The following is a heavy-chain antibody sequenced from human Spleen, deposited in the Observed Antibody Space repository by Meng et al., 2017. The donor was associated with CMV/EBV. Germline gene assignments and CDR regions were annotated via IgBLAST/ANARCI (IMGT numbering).Heavy chain of an antibody. J-gene: IGHJ4*02. CDR2: IYYSGST. CDR1: GGSISSSSYY. D-gene: IGHD5-24*01. CDR3: ATGRDGYKTNFDY. Sequence: SETLSLTCTVSGGSISSSSYYWGWIRQPPGKGLEWIGSIYYSGSTYYNPSLKSRVTISVDTSKNQFSLKLSSVTAADTAVYYCATGRDGYKTNFDYWGQGTLVTVSS. V-gene: IGHV4-39*07.